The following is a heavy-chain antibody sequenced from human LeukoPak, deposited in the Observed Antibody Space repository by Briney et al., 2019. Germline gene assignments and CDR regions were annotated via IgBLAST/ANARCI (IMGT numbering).Heavy chain of an antibody. CDR1: GFTFRDHS. V-gene: IGHV3-48*01. CDR2: ISSSNSTI. J-gene: IGHJ6*03. D-gene: IGHD3-10*01. CDR3: VKDFRVRGIGFYYYMDV. Sequence: PGGSLRLSCAASGFTFRDHSMNWLRQAPGKGLEWISYISSSNSTIHYADSVNGRFTISRDNDKNLLYLQMKSLRVEDTALYFCVKDFRVRGIGFYYYMDVWGKGTTVIVSS.